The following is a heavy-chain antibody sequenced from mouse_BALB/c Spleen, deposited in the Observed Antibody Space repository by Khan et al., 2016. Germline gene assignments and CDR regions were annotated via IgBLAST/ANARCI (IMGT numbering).Heavy chain of an antibody. CDR3: AINGEGWYFDV. CDR1: GYSITSGYY. Sequence: EVQLQESGPGLVKPSQSLSLTCSVTGYSITSGYYWNWIRQFPGNKLEWMGYISYDGSNNYNPSLKNRISITRDTSKNQFFLKLNSVTTEDTATYYCAINGEGWYFDVWGAGTTVTVSS. J-gene: IGHJ1*01. CDR2: ISYDGSN. V-gene: IGHV3-6*02. D-gene: IGHD1-1*01.